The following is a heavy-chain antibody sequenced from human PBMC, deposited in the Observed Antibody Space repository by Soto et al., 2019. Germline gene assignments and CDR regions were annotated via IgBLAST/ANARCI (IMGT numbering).Heavy chain of an antibody. CDR2: INSSSSYT. CDR1: GFTFSDYY. V-gene: IGHV3-11*05. D-gene: IGHD6-13*01. J-gene: IGHJ2*01. Sequence: QVQLVESGGGLVKPGGSLRLSCAASGFTFSDYYMSWIRQVPGKGLEWVSYINSSSSYTNYADSVKGRFTISRDNAKNSLYLQMNSLRAEDTAVYYCARIIAAAGGRRYFDLWGRGTLVTVSS. CDR3: ARIIAAAGGRRYFDL.